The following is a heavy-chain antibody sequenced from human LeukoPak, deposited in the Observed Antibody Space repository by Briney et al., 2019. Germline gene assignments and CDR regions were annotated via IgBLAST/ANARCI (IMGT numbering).Heavy chain of an antibody. CDR3: AKSKREWLLQGIDY. J-gene: IGHJ4*02. Sequence: GRSLRLSCAASGFTFDDYAMHWVRQAPGKGLEWVSGISWNSGSIGYADSVKGRFTISRDNAKNSLYLQMNSLRAEDTALYYCAKSKREWLLQGIDYWGQGTLVTVSS. CDR1: GFTFDDYA. V-gene: IGHV3-9*01. CDR2: ISWNSGSI. D-gene: IGHD3-3*01.